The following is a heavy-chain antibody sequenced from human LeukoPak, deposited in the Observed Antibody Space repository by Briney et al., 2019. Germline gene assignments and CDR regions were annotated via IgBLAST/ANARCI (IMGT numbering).Heavy chain of an antibody. V-gene: IGHV4-31*01. CDR2: IYYSGST. CDR1: GGSISSGDYY. CDR3: AKYTTTSRKVGFDP. Sequence: SQTLSLTCTVSGGSISSGDYYWSWIRQLPGKGLEWIGYIYYSGSTYYNPSLKSQLTMSVDTAKNQFSLRLRSVTAADTAVYYCAKYTTTSRKVGFDPWGQGTLITVSS. J-gene: IGHJ5*01. D-gene: IGHD2-2*01.